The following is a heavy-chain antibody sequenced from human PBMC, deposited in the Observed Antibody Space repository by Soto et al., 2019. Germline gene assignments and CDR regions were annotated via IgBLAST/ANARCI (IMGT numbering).Heavy chain of an antibody. V-gene: IGHV1-69*02. CDR3: ARGAIAAAGTIRKDY. CDR1: GGTFSSYT. D-gene: IGHD6-13*01. J-gene: IGHJ4*02. Sequence: QVQLVQSGAEVKKPGSSVKVSCKAYGGTFSSYTISWVRQAPGQGLEWMGRIIPILGIANYAQKFQGRVTITADKSTSTAYMELSSLRSEDTSVYYCARGAIAAAGTIRKDYWGQLTLFTVSS. CDR2: IIPILGIA.